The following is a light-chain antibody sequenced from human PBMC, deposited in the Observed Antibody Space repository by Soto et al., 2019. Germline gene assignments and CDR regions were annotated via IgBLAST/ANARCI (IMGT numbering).Light chain of an antibody. Sequence: DIQMTQSPSSVSASIGDTVTITCRASQDISTLLAWYQQKPGKAPKLLIYGASTLESGVPARFSGRGSGTVFTLTISSLQPEDFATYFCQQADSVPLTFGGGTKVEMK. J-gene: IGKJ4*01. V-gene: IGKV1D-12*01. CDR3: QQADSVPLT. CDR1: QDISTL. CDR2: GAS.